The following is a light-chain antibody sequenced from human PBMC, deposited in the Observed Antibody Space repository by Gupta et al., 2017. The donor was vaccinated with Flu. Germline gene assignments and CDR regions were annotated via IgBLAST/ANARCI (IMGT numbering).Light chain of an antibody. CDR2: LGS. V-gene: IGKV2-28*01. J-gene: IGKJ1*01. CDR1: QSLLHSNGYNY. CDR3: PKGLHRLT. Sequence: IVMTQSPLCLPVTPGEPASISCRSSQSLLHSNGYNYLDWYLQKPGQSPQLLIYLGSNRAAGVPYSGSGSGSGIDLTLNISRVEAVDVCFYYYPKGLHRLTFGQGTKVAIK.